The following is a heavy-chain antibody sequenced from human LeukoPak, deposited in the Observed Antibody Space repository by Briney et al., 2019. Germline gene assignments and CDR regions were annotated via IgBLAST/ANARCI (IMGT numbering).Heavy chain of an antibody. V-gene: IGHV4-38-2*02. CDR2: IYHSGST. CDR1: GYSISSGYY. Sequence: SETLSLTCTVSGYSISSGYYWGWIRQPPGKGLEWIGSIYHSGSTYYNPSLKSLVTISVDTSKNQFSLKLSSVTAADTAVYYCARDRGSTVVTPSWFDPWGQGTLVTVSS. D-gene: IGHD4-23*01. J-gene: IGHJ5*02. CDR3: ARDRGSTVVTPSWFDP.